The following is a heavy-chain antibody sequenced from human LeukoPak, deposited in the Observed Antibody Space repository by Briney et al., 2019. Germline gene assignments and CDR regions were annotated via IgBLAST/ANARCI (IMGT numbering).Heavy chain of an antibody. J-gene: IGHJ5*02. CDR1: GGSFSGYY. Sequence: SETLSLTCAVYGGSFSGYYWSWIRQPPGKGLEWIGEINHSGSTNYNPSLKSRVTISVDTSKNQFSLKLSSVTAADTAVYYCARVGYYGSSGYSRWFDPWGQGTLVTVSS. D-gene: IGHD3-22*01. V-gene: IGHV4-34*01. CDR2: INHSGST. CDR3: ARVGYYGSSGYSRWFDP.